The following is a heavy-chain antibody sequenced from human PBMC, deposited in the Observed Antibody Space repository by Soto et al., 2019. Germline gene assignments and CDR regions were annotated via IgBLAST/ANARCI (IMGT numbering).Heavy chain of an antibody. V-gene: IGHV1-2*02. CDR1: SYSFVDYY. D-gene: IGHD2-2*01. Sequence: SAKVCFKTSSYSFVDYYLHWVRQAPEQGLEWMGWINLNDGGTNSPRKFQGRLTMTRDKSITTVYMELSRLRSDDTAVYFCVRDAPSHQSIFDLWGPGTLVTVSS. CDR3: VRDAPSHQSIFDL. J-gene: IGHJ4*02. CDR2: INLNDGGT.